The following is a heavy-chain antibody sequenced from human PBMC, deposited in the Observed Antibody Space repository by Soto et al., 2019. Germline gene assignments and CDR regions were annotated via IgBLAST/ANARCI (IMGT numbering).Heavy chain of an antibody. CDR2: IWCDGSNK. V-gene: IGHV3-33*01. D-gene: IGHD2-21*02. J-gene: IGHJ4*02. CDR1: GFTFSSYG. CDR3: ARALGVYCGGDCALDY. Sequence: QVQLVESGGGVVQPGRSLRLSCAASGFTFSSYGMHWVRQAPGKGLEWVAVIWCDGSNKYYADSVKGRFTISRDNSKNTLYLQMNSLMTEHTAVYYCARALGVYCGGDCALDYWGQGTLVTVSS.